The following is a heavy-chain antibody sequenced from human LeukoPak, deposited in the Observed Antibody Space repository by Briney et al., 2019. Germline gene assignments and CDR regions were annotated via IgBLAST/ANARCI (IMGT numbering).Heavy chain of an antibody. V-gene: IGHV3-9*01. Sequence: GRSLRLSCAASGFTFEDYAMHWVRQAPGKGLEWVSGISWNSENKAYADSVKGRFTISRDNAKNSLYLQMNSLRPDDTAFYYCAKVSVAVAGSFDYWGQGTLVTVSP. CDR1: GFTFEDYA. CDR2: ISWNSENK. D-gene: IGHD6-19*01. J-gene: IGHJ4*02. CDR3: AKVSVAVAGSFDY.